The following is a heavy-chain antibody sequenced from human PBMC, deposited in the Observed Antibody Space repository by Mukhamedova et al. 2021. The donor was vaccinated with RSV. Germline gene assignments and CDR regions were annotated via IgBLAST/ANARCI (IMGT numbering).Heavy chain of an antibody. Sequence: GQAPGQGLEWMGRTNPKSTDTDYAPKFQGRFTMTTDTSINTAYMELSSLRSDDTAVYYCARDFRGGLYMAIGYWGQGTLVAVSS. J-gene: IGHJ4*02. V-gene: IGHV1-2*06. CDR2: TNPKSTDT. D-gene: IGHD2-15*01. CDR3: ARDFRGGLYMAIGY.